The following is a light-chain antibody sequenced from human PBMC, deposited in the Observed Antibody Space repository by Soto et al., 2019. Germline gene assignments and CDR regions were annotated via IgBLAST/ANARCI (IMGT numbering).Light chain of an antibody. CDR3: QQYNKWPLT. Sequence: EIVMTQSPATLSVSPGERATLSCRASQSVSSNLAWYQQKPGQAPRLLIYVTSTRATGIPARFSGSGSGTDFTLTISTLQSESFAVSYCQQYNKWPLTFGGGAKVEIK. J-gene: IGKJ4*01. CDR1: QSVSSN. V-gene: IGKV3-15*01. CDR2: VTS.